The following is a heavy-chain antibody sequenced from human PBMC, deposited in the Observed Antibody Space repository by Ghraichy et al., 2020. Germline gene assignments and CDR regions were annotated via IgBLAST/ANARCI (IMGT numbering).Heavy chain of an antibody. CDR2: ISDSGGNT. CDR3: AKKKYSGTHSPGDY. D-gene: IGHD1-26*01. J-gene: IGHJ4*02. V-gene: IGHV3-23*01. CDR1: GFTLSSYA. Sequence: GGSLRLSCAASGFTLSSYAMSWVRQAPGKGLEWVSAISDSGGNTYYADSVKGRFTISRDNSKNTLYLQMNSLRAEDTAVYYCAKKKYSGTHSPGDYWGQGTLVTVPS.